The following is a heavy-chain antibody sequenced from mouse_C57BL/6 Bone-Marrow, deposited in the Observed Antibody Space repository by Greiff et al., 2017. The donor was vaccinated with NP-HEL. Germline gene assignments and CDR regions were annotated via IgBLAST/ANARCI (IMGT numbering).Heavy chain of an antibody. CDR3: ARHGPYYGSSSYYFDY. J-gene: IGHJ2*01. Sequence: EVKLMESGGGLVQPGESLKLSCESNEYEFPSHDMSWVRKTPEKRLELVAAINSDGGSTYYPDTMERRFIISRDNTKKTLYLQMSSLRSEDTALYYCARHGPYYGSSSYYFDYWGQGTTLTVSS. CDR1: EYEFPSHD. CDR2: INSDGGST. V-gene: IGHV5-2*01. D-gene: IGHD1-1*01.